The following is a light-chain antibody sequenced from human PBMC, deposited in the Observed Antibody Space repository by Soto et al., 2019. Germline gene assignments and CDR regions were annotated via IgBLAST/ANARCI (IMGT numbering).Light chain of an antibody. CDR3: QKYSSPPYT. CDR2: TAS. Sequence: DIQMTQSPSSLSASVGDRVTITCRASQGIRIYLAWYQQKPGKVPKLLISTASTRQSGVPSRFSGSGSGTDLTLIISNLQPEDVATYYCQKYSSPPYTFGQGTKVEIK. CDR1: QGIRIY. V-gene: IGKV1-27*01. J-gene: IGKJ2*01.